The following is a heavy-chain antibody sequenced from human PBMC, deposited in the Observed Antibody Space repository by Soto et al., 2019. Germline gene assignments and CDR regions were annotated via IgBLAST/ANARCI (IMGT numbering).Heavy chain of an antibody. CDR2: IIPIFGTS. Sequence: QVQLVQSGAEVKKPGSSVKVSCKASGGTFSSYAISWVRQAPGQGLEWMGGIIPIFGTSNYAQKFQGRVTITADESTSTAYMELSSLRSEDTAVYYCARDRTAMVTGWFDPWGQGTLVTVSS. CDR3: ARDRTAMVTGWFDP. D-gene: IGHD5-18*01. V-gene: IGHV1-69*12. J-gene: IGHJ5*02. CDR1: GGTFSSYA.